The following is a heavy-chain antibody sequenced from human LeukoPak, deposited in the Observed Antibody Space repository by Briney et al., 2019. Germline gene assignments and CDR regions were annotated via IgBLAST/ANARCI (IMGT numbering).Heavy chain of an antibody. D-gene: IGHD6-19*01. V-gene: IGHV4-30-4*08. Sequence: SETLSLTCTVSGGSISSGDYYWSWIRQPPGKGLEWIGYIYYSGSTYYNPSLKSRVTISVDTSKKQFSLKLSSVTAADTAVYYCARGQLRYSSGWEYVEYFQHWGQGTLVTVSS. J-gene: IGHJ1*01. CDR3: ARGQLRYSSGWEYVEYFQH. CDR2: IYYSGST. CDR1: GGSISSGDYY.